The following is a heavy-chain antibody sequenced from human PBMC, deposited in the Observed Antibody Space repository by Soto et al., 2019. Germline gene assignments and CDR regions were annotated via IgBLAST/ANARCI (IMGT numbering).Heavy chain of an antibody. CDR2: IGGGDT. Sequence: GFRILCGAGPGLTFNAHARSLVSTTPGRGLEWVSTIGGGDTYYADSVRGRFTISRDDSKNMLYLQMNSLRADDTAIYYCAKDHFKGNGVYDDFDFWGQGKMV. J-gene: IGHJ3*01. CDR3: AKDHFKGNGVYDDFDF. V-gene: IGHV3-23*01. CDR1: GLTFNAHA. D-gene: IGHD2-8*01.